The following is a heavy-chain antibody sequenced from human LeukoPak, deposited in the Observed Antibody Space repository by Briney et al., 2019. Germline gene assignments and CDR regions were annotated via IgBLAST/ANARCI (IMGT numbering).Heavy chain of an antibody. Sequence: PSETLSLTCTVSGGSISSGGYYWSWIRQPPGKGLEWIGYIYHSGSTYYNPSLKSRVTISVDRSKNQFSLKLSSVTAADTAVYYCASSWELLSWFDPWGQGTLVTVPS. CDR3: ASSWELLSWFDP. J-gene: IGHJ5*02. CDR2: IYHSGST. CDR1: GGSISSGGYY. V-gene: IGHV4-30-2*01. D-gene: IGHD1-26*01.